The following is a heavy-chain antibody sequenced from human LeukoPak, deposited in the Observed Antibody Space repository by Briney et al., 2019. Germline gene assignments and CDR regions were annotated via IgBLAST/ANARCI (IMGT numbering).Heavy chain of an antibody. D-gene: IGHD3-10*01. CDR2: INPNSGGT. CDR1: GYTFTGYY. J-gene: IGHJ4*02. CDR3: ARVDDYYGSGSYPDY. V-gene: IGHV1-2*02. Sequence: ASVKVSCKASGYTFTGYYMHWVRQAPGQGLEWMGWINPNSGGTNNAQKFQGRVTMTRDTSISTAYMDLSRLRSDDTAVYYCARVDDYYGSGSYPDYWGQGTLVTVSS.